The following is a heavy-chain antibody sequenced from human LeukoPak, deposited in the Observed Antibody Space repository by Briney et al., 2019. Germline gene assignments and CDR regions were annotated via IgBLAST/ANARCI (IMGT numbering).Heavy chain of an antibody. J-gene: IGHJ3*02. Sequence: GGSLRLSRAASGFTLSSYEMNWVRQAPGKGLEWVSYVSSSGGDMLYADSVKGRFTISRDNAKNSLSLQMSSLRVEDTAVYYCARDLYGPGGDAFDIWGQGTLVTVSS. CDR3: ARDLYGPGGDAFDI. CDR2: VSSSGGDM. V-gene: IGHV3-48*03. D-gene: IGHD3-10*01. CDR1: GFTLSSYE.